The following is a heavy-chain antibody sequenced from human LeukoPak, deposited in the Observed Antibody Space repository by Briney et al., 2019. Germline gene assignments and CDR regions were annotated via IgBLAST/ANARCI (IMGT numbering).Heavy chain of an antibody. Sequence: GGSLRLSRAASGFTFSSYAMSWVRQAPGKGLEWVSAISGSGGSTYYADSVKGRFTISRDNSKNTLYLQMNSLRAEDTAVYYCAKGGALWFGGGDLDYWGQGTLVTVSS. D-gene: IGHD3-10*01. V-gene: IGHV3-23*01. CDR1: GFTFSSYA. CDR2: ISGSGGST. CDR3: AKGGALWFGGGDLDY. J-gene: IGHJ4*02.